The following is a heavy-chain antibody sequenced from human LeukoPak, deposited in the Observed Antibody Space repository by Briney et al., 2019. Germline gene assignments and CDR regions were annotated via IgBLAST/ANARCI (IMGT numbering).Heavy chain of an antibody. CDR1: GFSLSNYW. CDR3: ARGVWAPFDS. V-gene: IGHV3-7*01. CDR2: IKQDGSEK. Sequence: PGRSLRLSCAASGFSLSNYWMNWVRPAPGKGLEWVANIKQDGSEKNYVDSVKGRFTISRDNTKNSLILQMNSLRDEDTAVYYCARGVWAPFDSWGQGTLVSVSS. D-gene: IGHD7-27*01. J-gene: IGHJ4*02.